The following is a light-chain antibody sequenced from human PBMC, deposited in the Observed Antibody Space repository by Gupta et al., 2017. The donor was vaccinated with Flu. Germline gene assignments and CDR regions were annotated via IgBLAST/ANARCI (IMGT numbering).Light chain of an antibody. V-gene: IGKV3-20*01. CDR3: QQYAASPGT. J-gene: IGKJ1*01. Sequence: EIVLTQSPDTLSLSPGETATLSCRASQNIANNYLAWYQRRPGQAPRYLIHSASTRAAGVPDRFSGSGSGTDFSLTIYALEPDDFAVYFCQQYAASPGTFGQGTKVEVK. CDR2: SAS. CDR1: QNIANNY.